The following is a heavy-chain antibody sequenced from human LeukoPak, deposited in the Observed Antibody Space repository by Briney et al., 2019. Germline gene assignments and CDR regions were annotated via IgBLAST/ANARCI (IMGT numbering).Heavy chain of an antibody. J-gene: IGHJ3*02. CDR2: IYYSGST. CDR3: ASRGDYSNPDDAFDI. V-gene: IGHV4-39*01. Sequence: SETLSLTCTASGGSISSSSYYWGWIRQPPGKGLEWIGSIYYSGSTYYNPSLKSRVTISVDTSKNQFSMKLSSVTAADTAVYYCASRGDYSNPDDAFDIWGQGTMVTVSS. CDR1: GGSISSSSYY. D-gene: IGHD4-11*01.